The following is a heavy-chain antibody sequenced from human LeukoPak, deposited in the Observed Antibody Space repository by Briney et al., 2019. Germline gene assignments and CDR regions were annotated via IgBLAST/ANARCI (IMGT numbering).Heavy chain of an antibody. CDR1: GYTFSTYA. Sequence: ASVKVSCKASGYTFSTYAVHWVRQAPGQRLEWMGWINADNGNTKYSRKFQDRVTITRDTSANTAYMELSSLRSEDTAVYYCARPVGYCSAGSCSHFDYWGQGTLVTVSS. CDR3: ARPVGYCSAGSCSHFDY. CDR2: INADNGNT. J-gene: IGHJ4*02. V-gene: IGHV1-3*01. D-gene: IGHD2-15*01.